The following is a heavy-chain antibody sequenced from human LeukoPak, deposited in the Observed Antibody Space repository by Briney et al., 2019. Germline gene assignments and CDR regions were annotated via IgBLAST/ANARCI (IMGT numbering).Heavy chain of an antibody. D-gene: IGHD3-10*01. Sequence: GASVKVSCKASGYTLTELSMHWVRQAPGKGLEWMGGFDPEDGETIYAQKFQGRVTMTEDTSTDTAYMELSSLRSEDTAVYYCATAMVRGVWGIRFDYWGQGTLVTVSS. V-gene: IGHV1-24*01. CDR2: FDPEDGET. J-gene: IGHJ4*02. CDR1: GYTLTELS. CDR3: ATAMVRGVWGIRFDY.